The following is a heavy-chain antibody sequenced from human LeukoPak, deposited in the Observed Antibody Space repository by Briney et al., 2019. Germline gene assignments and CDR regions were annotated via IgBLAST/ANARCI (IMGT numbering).Heavy chain of an antibody. Sequence: SETLSLTCTVSGGSISSSSYYWGWIRQPPGKGLEWIESIYYSGSTYDNPSLKSRVTISVDTSKNQFSLKLSSVTPADTAVYYCARVGNWNGRFDYWGQGTLVTVSS. CDR2: IYYSGST. J-gene: IGHJ4*02. D-gene: IGHD1-1*01. CDR1: GGSISSSSYY. V-gene: IGHV4-39*07. CDR3: ARVGNWNGRFDY.